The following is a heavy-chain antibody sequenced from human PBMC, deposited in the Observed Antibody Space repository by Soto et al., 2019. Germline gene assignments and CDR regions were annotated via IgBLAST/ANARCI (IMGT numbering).Heavy chain of an antibody. D-gene: IGHD3-10*02. CDR3: ARGKGVYVLRSEDGIVI. V-gene: IGHV1-2*02. Sequence: ASVKVSCKASGYTFPDYYIHWVRQAPGQGLEWMGWIDPKSGGTQFAQNFQGRVTMTRDTSISTINMELTRLRYDDSAVYYCARGKGVYVLRSEDGIVIWGQGTMVTGSS. CDR1: GYTFPDYY. J-gene: IGHJ3*02. CDR2: IDPKSGGT.